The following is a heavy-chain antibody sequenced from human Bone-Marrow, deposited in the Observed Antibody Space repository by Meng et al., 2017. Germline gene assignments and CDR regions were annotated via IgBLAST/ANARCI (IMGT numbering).Heavy chain of an antibody. CDR1: GYTFTSYA. V-gene: IGHV7-4-1*02. D-gene: IGHD5-18*01. J-gene: IGHJ3*02. CDR2: INTNTGNP. CDR3: ARMDTAMVTFDDAFDI. Sequence: ASVKVSCKASGYTFTSYAMNWVRQAPGQGLEWMGWINTNTGNPTYAQGFTGRFVFSLDTSVSTAYLQISSLKAEDTAVYYCARMDTAMVTFDDAFDIWGQGTLVTVSS.